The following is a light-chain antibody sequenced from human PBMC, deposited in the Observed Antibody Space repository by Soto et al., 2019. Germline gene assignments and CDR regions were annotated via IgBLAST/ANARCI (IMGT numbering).Light chain of an antibody. J-gene: IGLJ1*01. Sequence: QSALTQPTSVSGSPGQSITISCTGTSSDVGGYNYVSWYQQHPGKVPKVMIFEVSNRPSGISHRFSGSKSGNTASLTISGLQAEDEADYYCSSYTSDVFGSGTKLTVL. CDR3: SSYTSDV. CDR1: SSDVGGYNY. CDR2: EVS. V-gene: IGLV2-14*01.